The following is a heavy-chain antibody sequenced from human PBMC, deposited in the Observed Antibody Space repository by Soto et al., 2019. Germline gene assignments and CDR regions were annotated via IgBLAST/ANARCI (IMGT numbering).Heavy chain of an antibody. CDR2: IFHMGGT. V-gene: IGHV4-59*03. J-gene: IGHJ5*02. D-gene: IGHD5-12*01. Sequence: QVQLQESGPGLVKPSETLSLTCTVSDASINSDYWSWIRQSPGKGLEWIGYIFHMGGTDYNPSLKSRVTISIDKSKNQLSLSLSSVTAADTAVYFCARFTYKSGFNWFDPWGQGTQVTVSS. CDR3: ARFTYKSGFNWFDP. CDR1: DASINSDY.